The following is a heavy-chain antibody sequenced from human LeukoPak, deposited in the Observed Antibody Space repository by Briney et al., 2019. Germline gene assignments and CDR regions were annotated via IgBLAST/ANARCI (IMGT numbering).Heavy chain of an antibody. CDR1: GFTFDDYG. D-gene: IGHD6-13*01. Sequence: GGSLRLSCAASGFTFDDYGMSWVRQAPGKGLEWVSGINWNGGSTGYADSVKGRFTISRDNAKNSLYLQMNSLRAGDTALYYCARGGSGGYSRHYYYYYMDVWGKGTTVTVSS. J-gene: IGHJ6*03. CDR3: ARGGSGGYSRHYYYYYMDV. CDR2: INWNGGST. V-gene: IGHV3-20*04.